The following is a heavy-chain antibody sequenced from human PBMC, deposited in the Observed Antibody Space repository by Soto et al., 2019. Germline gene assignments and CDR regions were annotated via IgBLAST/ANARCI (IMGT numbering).Heavy chain of an antibody. V-gene: IGHV1-2*02. CDR2: INPNSGGT. D-gene: IGHD2-15*01. CDR1: GYTFTGYY. CDR3: ARSRGEVVVAAAFDP. J-gene: IGHJ5*02. Sequence: ASVKVSCKASGYTFTGYYMHWVRQAPGQGLEWMGWINPNSGGTNYAQKFQGRVTMTRDTSISTAYIELSRLRSDDTAVYYCARSRGEVVVAAAFDPWGQGTLVTVSS.